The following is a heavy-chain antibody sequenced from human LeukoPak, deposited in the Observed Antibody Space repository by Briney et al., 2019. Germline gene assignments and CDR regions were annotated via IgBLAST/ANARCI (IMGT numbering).Heavy chain of an antibody. D-gene: IGHD4-4*01. V-gene: IGHV3-7*01. CDR3: ARENSNSFRFRYYYYGVDV. Sequence: GGSLRLSCAASGFTFSSYWMSWVRQAPGKGLEWVANIKQDGSEKYYVDSVKGRFTISRDNAKNSLYLQMNSLRAEDTAVYYCARENSNSFRFRYYYYGVDVWGQGTTVTVSS. CDR1: GFTFSSYW. CDR2: IKQDGSEK. J-gene: IGHJ6*02.